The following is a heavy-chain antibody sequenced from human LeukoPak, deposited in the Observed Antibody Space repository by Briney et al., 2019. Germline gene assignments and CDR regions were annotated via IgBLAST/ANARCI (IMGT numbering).Heavy chain of an antibody. CDR2: IYYSGST. D-gene: IGHD3-3*01. J-gene: IGHJ4*02. V-gene: IGHV4-61*01. Sequence: PSETLSLTCTVSGGSVSSGSYYWSWIRQPPGKGLEWIGYIYYSGSTNYNPSLKSRVTISVDTSKNQFSLKLSSVTAADTAVYYCARAGDYDFWSHHLHFDYWGQGTLVTVSS. CDR1: GGSVSSGSYY. CDR3: ARAGDYDFWSHHLHFDY.